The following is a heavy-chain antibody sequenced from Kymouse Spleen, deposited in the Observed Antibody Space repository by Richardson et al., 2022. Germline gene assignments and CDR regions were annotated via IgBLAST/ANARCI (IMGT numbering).Heavy chain of an antibody. CDR2: INHSGST. CDR1: GGSFSGYY. V-gene: IGHV4-34*01. CDR3: ARRYDFWSGYSPYYYGMDV. D-gene: IGHD3-3*01. Sequence: QVQLQQWGAGLLKPSETLSLTCAVYGGSFSGYYWSWIRQPPGKGLEWIGEINHSGSTNYNPSLKSRVTISVDTSKNQFSLKLSSVTAADTAVYYCARRYDFWSGYSPYYYGMDVWGQGTTVTVSS. J-gene: IGHJ6*02.